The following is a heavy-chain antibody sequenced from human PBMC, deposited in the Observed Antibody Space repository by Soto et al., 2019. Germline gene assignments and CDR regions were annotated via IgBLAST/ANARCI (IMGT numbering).Heavy chain of an antibody. CDR1: GFTFSSYA. CDR2: ISGRGGNT. CDR3: AKKVPGEAPFDY. V-gene: IGHV3-23*01. J-gene: IGHJ4*02. Sequence: EVQLLESGGGLVQPGGSLRLSCAASGFTFSSYAMSWVRQAPGKGLEWVSGISGRGGNTHYADSVNGRFTISRDNSKNTLYLQMNSLRAEDTAVYYCAKKVPGEAPFDYWGQGTLVTVSS.